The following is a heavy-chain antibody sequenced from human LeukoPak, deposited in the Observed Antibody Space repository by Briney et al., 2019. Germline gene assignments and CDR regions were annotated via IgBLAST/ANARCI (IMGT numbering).Heavy chain of an antibody. CDR3: ARGGDSIRSFSGYEF. Sequence: SVKVSCKASVYTLTNYEINWLRQATGQGREWMGWMNPHNGKSSSTQSFQGTITMTADTSMRTAYMELSSVKSEDTAVYYCARGGDSIRSFSGYEFWGQGTLVTVSS. D-gene: IGHD5-12*01. J-gene: IGHJ4*02. V-gene: IGHV1-8*02. CDR1: VYTLTNYE. CDR2: MNPHNGKS.